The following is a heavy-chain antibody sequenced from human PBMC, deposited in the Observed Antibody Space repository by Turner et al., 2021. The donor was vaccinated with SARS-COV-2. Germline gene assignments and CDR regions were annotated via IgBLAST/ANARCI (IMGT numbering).Heavy chain of an antibody. CDR1: GFTFSSYA. V-gene: IGHV3-23*01. D-gene: IGHD3-10*02. CDR2: ISGSGGST. J-gene: IGHJ4*02. Sequence: EFQLLESGGGLVQPGGSLRLSCAASGFTFSSYAMSWVRQAPGKGLEWVSTISGSGGSTYYADSVKGRFTISRDNSKNTLYLQMNSLRAEDTAVYYCAKLFVYGASFDYWGQGTLVTVSS. CDR3: AKLFVYGASFDY.